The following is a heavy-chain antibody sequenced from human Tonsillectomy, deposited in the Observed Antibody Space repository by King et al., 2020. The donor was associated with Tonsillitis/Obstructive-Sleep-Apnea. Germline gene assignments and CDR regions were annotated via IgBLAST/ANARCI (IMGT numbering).Heavy chain of an antibody. J-gene: IGHJ6*02. CDR3: AKARGWGNYYYYGMDV. D-gene: IGHD7-27*01. CDR1: GFTFSSYG. V-gene: IGHV3-30*18. CDR2: ISYDGSNK. Sequence: VQLVESGGGVVQPGRSLRLSCAASGFTFSSYGMHWVRQAPGKGLEWVAVISYDGSNKYYADSVKGRFTISRDNSKNTLYLQMNSLRAEDTAVYYCAKARGWGNYYYYGMDVWGQGTTVTVSS.